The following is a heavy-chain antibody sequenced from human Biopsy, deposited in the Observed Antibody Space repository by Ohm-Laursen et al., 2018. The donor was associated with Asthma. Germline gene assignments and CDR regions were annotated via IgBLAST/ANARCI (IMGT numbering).Heavy chain of an antibody. CDR3: ARAQDYYDSRGYYRSFDY. D-gene: IGHD3-22*01. V-gene: IGHV4-31*03. J-gene: IGHJ4*02. CDR1: YGSITSGGYY. CDR2: IYYSGST. Sequence: PSQPLSLTCTVSYGSITSGGYYWTWIRQHPGKGLEWIGFIYYSGSTYYNPSLKSRVSISIDTSKNQFSLKLSSVTAADTAVYYCARAQDYYDSRGYYRSFDYWGQGTLVTVSS.